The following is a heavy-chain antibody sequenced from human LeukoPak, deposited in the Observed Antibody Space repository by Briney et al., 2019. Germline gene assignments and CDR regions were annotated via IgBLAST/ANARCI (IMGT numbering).Heavy chain of an antibody. V-gene: IGHV3-9*01. CDR2: ISWNSGSI. CDR1: GFTFDDYA. CDR3: AKDMTVAAAGTGFDY. D-gene: IGHD6-13*01. J-gene: IGHJ4*02. Sequence: GGSLRLSSAASGFTFDDYAMHWVRQAPGKGLEWVSGISWNSGSIGYADSVKGRFTISRDNAKNSLYLQMNSLRAEDTALYYCAKDMTVAAAGTGFDYWGQGTLVTVSS.